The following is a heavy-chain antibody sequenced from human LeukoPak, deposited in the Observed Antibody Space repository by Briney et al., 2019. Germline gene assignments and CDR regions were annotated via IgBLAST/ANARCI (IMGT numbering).Heavy chain of an antibody. J-gene: IGHJ6*02. CDR3: TRDLVEYVSGRYHYHGMDV. CDR1: GFTFSSYA. Sequence: GGSLRLSCAASGFTFSSYAMSWVRQAPGKGLEWVSAISGSGGSTYYADSVQGRFTISRDNAKNSLYLQMNSLRDEDTAVYYCTRDLVEYVSGRYHYHGMDVWGQGTTVTVSS. D-gene: IGHD3-10*01. V-gene: IGHV3-23*01. CDR2: ISGSGGST.